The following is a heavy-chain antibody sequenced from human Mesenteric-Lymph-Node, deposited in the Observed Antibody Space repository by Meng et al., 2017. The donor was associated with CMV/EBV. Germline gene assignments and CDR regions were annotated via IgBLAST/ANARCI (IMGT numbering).Heavy chain of an antibody. Sequence: GESLKISCAASGFTFSNYAMYWVRQAPGKGLEWVSAISGTGGSTYYADSVKGRFTISRDNSKNTLYLQMNSLRAEDTAVYYCARARSSSSWSAADDYFDYWGQGTLVTVSS. V-gene: IGHV3-23*01. D-gene: IGHD6-13*01. CDR3: ARARSSSSWSAADDYFDY. CDR1: GFTFSNYA. J-gene: IGHJ4*02. CDR2: ISGTGGST.